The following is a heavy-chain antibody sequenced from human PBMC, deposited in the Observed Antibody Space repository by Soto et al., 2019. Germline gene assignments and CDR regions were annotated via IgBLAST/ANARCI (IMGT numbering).Heavy chain of an antibody. J-gene: IGHJ6*02. D-gene: IGHD2-8*01. CDR1: GFTFSSYG. CDR3: ARDLLMGYAIVPYYYYGMDV. CDR2: IWYDGSNK. V-gene: IGHV3-33*01. Sequence: QVQLVESGGGVVQPGRSLRLSCAASGFTFSSYGMHWVRQAPGKGLEWVAVIWYDGSNKYYADSVKGRFTISRDNSKNTLYLQMNSLRAEDTAVYYCARDLLMGYAIVPYYYYGMDVWGQGTTVTVSS.